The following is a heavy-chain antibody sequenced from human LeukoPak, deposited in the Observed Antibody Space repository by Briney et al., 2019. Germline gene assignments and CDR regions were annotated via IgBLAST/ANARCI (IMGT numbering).Heavy chain of an antibody. V-gene: IGHV1-18*01. CDR3: ARDLLMIVVVARDAFDI. J-gene: IGHJ3*02. D-gene: IGHD3-22*01. Sequence: GASVKVSCKASGYTFTSYGISWVRQAPGQGLEWMGWISAYNGNTNYAQKLQGRVTMTTDTSTSTAYMELRSLRSDDTAVYYCARDLLMIVVVARDAFDIWGQGTMVTVSS. CDR1: GYTFTSYG. CDR2: ISAYNGNT.